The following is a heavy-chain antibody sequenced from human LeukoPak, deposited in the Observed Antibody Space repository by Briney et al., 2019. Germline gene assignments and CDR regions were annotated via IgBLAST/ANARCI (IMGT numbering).Heavy chain of an antibody. V-gene: IGHV4-59*01. Sequence: PSETLSLTCTVSGGSISSYYWSWIRQPPGKGLEWIGYIYYSGSTNYNPSLKSRVTISADTSKNQFSLKLSSVTAADTDVYYCARDRYALGYWGQGTLVTVSS. CDR2: IYYSGST. CDR1: GGSISSYY. CDR3: ARDRYALGY. J-gene: IGHJ4*02. D-gene: IGHD5-18*01.